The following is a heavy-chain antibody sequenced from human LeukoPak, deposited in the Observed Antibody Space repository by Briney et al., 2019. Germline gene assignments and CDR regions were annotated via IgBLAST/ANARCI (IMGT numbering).Heavy chain of an antibody. D-gene: IGHD6-19*01. CDR2: IKQDGSEK. J-gene: IGHJ4*02. V-gene: IGHV3-7*01. CDR1: GFTFSSYW. CDR3: ASQPIAVAGTPTLFDY. Sequence: GGSLRLSCAASGFTFSSYWMSWVRQAPGKGLEWVANIKQDGSEKYYVDSVKGRFTISRDNAKNSLYLQMNSLRAEDTAVYYCASQPIAVAGTPTLFDYWGQGTLVTVSS.